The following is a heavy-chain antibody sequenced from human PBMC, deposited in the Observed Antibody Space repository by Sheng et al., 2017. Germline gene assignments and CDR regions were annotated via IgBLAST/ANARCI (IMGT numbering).Heavy chain of an antibody. D-gene: IGHD5-18*01. CDR1: GYSFTSYW. V-gene: IGHV5-51*01. J-gene: IGHJ3*02. CDR2: IYPGDSDT. Sequence: EVQLVQSGAEVKKPGESLKISCKGSGYSFTSYWIGWVRQMPGKGLEWMGIIYPGDSDTRYSPSFQGQVTISADKSISTAYLQWSSLKASDTAMYYCARQTANSWIQLWLGDAFDIWGQGTMVTVSS. CDR3: ARQTANSWIQLWLGDAFDI.